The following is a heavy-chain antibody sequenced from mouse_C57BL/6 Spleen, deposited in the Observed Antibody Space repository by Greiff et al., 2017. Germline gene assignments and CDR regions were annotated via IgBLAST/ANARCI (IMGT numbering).Heavy chain of an antibody. Sequence: QVQLKQPGTELVKPGASVKLSCKASGYTFTSYWMHWVKQRPGQGLEWIGNINPSNGGTNYNEKFKSKATLTVDKSSSTAYMQLSSLTSEDSAVYYCARKTVRGSSLYYFDYWGQGTTLTVSS. J-gene: IGHJ2*01. D-gene: IGHD1-1*01. V-gene: IGHV1-53*01. CDR3: ARKTVRGSSLYYFDY. CDR2: INPSNGGT. CDR1: GYTFTSYW.